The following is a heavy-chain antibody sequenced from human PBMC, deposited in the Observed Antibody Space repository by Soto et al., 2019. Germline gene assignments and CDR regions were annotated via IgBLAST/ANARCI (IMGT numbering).Heavy chain of an antibody. D-gene: IGHD5-12*01. V-gene: IGHV3-48*02. CDR3: ARADSGYAHGYYYYGMDV. CDR2: ISSSSSTI. CDR1: GFTFSSYS. J-gene: IGHJ6*02. Sequence: EVQLVESGGGLVQPGGSLRLSCAASGFTFSSYSMNWVRQAPGKGLEWVSYISSSSSTIYYADSVKGRFTISRDNAKNSLYLQMNSLRDEDTAVYYCARADSGYAHGYYYYGMDVWGQGTTVNVSS.